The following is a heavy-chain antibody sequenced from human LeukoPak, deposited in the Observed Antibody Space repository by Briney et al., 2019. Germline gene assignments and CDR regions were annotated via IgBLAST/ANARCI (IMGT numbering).Heavy chain of an antibody. J-gene: IGHJ3*02. V-gene: IGHV4-34*01. CDR1: GGPLSGYS. D-gene: IGHD6-19*01. Sequence: PETLSLTCSVSGGPLSGYSWTWIRQSPGNGLEWIGEVNESGRSKYSPSLKSRVTISRDTSKKQFSLDLRSLTAADSAVYYCARSQAVWAAPGFDNWGQGTMVTVS. CDR2: VNESGRS. CDR3: ARSQAVWAAPGFDN.